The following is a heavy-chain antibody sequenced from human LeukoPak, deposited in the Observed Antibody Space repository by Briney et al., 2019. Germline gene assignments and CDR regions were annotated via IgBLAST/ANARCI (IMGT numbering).Heavy chain of an antibody. CDR1: GFTFGDYA. CDR2: IRSKAYGGTT. J-gene: IGHJ4*02. CDR3: TRVDYDILTGYFDY. D-gene: IGHD3-9*01. Sequence: GGSLRLSCTASGFTFGDYAMSWFRQAPGKGLEWVGFIRSKAYGGTTEYAASVKGRFTISRDDSKSIAYLQMNSLKTEDTAVYYCTRVDYDILTGYFDYWGQGTLVTVSS. V-gene: IGHV3-49*03.